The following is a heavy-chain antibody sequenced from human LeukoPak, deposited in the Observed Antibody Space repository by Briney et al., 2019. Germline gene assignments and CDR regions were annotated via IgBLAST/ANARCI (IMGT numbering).Heavy chain of an antibody. D-gene: IGHD2-8*01. CDR1: GGPISSYY. CDR3: ARRSGTGYCTNGVCYTGNWFDP. V-gene: IGHV4-4*09. CDR2: IYTSGST. J-gene: IGHJ5*02. Sequence: SETLSLTCTVSGGPISSYYRSWIRQPPGKGLEWIGYIYTSGSTNYNPSLKSRVTISVDTSKNQLSLKLSSVTAADTAVYYCARRSGTGYCTNGVCYTGNWFDPWGQGTLVTVSS.